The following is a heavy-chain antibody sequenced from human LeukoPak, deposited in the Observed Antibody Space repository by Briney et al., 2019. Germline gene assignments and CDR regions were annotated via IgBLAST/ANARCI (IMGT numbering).Heavy chain of an antibody. CDR3: ARGGVYSYGGDY. CDR1: GFTFSSYA. J-gene: IGHJ4*02. CDR2: ISGSGGST. V-gene: IGHV3-23*01. D-gene: IGHD5-18*01. Sequence: GGSLRLSCAASGFTFSSYAMSWVRQAPGKGLEWVSAISGSGGSTYYADSVKGRFTISRDNAKNSLYLQMNSLRAEDTALYYCARGGVYSYGGDYWGQGTLVTVSS.